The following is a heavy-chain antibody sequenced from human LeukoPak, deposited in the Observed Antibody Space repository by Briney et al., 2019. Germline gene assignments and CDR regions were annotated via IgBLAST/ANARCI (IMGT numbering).Heavy chain of an antibody. CDR3: ARGSRGVTNAFDI. CDR2: ISYDGSNK. D-gene: IGHD4-17*01. CDR1: GFTFSSYA. V-gene: IGHV3-30-3*01. J-gene: IGHJ3*02. Sequence: GRSLRLSCAASGFTFSSYAMHWVRQAPDKGLEWVAVISYDGSNKYYADSVKGRFTISRDNSKNTLYLQMNSLRAEDTAVYFCARGSRGVTNAFDIWGQGTMVTVSS.